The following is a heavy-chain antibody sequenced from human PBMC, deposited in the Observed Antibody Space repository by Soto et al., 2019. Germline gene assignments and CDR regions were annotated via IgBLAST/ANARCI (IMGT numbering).Heavy chain of an antibody. CDR1: GGSFSGYY. CDR3: ARGLPYLVVVVPAAANYFMAV. V-gene: IGHV4-34*01. Sequence: SETLPLTCAVYGGSFSGYYWRWIRQPPGKGLEWIGEINHSGSTNYNPSLKSRVTISVDTSKNQFSLKLSSVTAADTAVYYCARGLPYLVVVVPAAANYFMAVWGKGTTDTVSS. CDR2: INHSGST. J-gene: IGHJ6*03. D-gene: IGHD2-2*01.